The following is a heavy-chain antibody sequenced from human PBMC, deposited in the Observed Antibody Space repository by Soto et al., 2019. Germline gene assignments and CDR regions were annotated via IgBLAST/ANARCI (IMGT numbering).Heavy chain of an antibody. CDR2: VYYSGST. V-gene: IGHV4-59*08. CDR1: GGSVSSYY. Sequence: SETLSLTCTVSGGSVSSYYCSWVRQPPGKGLEWIGFVYYSGSTNYNPSLRSRVTISVDTSKNQFSLKLSSVTTADTAVYYCGTSRRSGWTEYWGQGTLVTVSS. J-gene: IGHJ4*02. CDR3: GTSRRSGWTEY. D-gene: IGHD6-19*01.